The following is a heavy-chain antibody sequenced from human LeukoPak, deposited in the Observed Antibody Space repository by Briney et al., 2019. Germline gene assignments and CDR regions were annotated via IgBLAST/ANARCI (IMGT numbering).Heavy chain of an antibody. CDR2: INHSGST. J-gene: IGHJ3*02. CDR1: GYSISSGYY. V-gene: IGHV4-38-2*02. D-gene: IGHD5-18*01. CDR3: ARPRRRIQLYTGGPRKTDAFDI. Sequence: PSETLSLTCTVSGYSISSGYYWGWLRQPPGKGLEWIGEINHSGSTNYNASLKSRVTISVDTSKNQVSLKLRSVTAADTAVYYCARPRRRIQLYTGGPRKTDAFDIWGQGTMVIVSS.